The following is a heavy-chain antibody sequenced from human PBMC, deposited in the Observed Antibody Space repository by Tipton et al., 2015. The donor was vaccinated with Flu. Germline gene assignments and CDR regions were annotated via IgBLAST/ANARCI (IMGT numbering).Heavy chain of an antibody. CDR2: INHSEST. CDR1: GGSFSGYY. Sequence: LSLTCAVYGGSFSGYYWSWIRQPPGKGLEWIGEINHSESTNYNPSLKSRVTISVDTSKNQFSLKLSSVTAADTAVYYCARRPRYYYGSGSCYFDYWGQGTLVTVSS. CDR3: ARRPRYYYGSGSCYFDY. J-gene: IGHJ4*02. V-gene: IGHV4-34*01. D-gene: IGHD3-10*01.